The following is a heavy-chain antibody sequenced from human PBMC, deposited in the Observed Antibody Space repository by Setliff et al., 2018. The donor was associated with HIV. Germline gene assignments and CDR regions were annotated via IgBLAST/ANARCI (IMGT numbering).Heavy chain of an antibody. CDR1: GFTFSSYS. D-gene: IGHD3-10*01. V-gene: IGHV3-21*01. J-gene: IGHJ4*02. CDR3: AREFRGPLLGLHY. Sequence: GGSLRLSCAASGFTFSSYSMNWVRQAPGKGLEWVSSISSSSSYIYYADSVKGRFTISRDNAKNSLYLQMNSLRAEDTAVYYCAREFRGPLLGLHYWGQGTLVTVSS. CDR2: ISSSSSYI.